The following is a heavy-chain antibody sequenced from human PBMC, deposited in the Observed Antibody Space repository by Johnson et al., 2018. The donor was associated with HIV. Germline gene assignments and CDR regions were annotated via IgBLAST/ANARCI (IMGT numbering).Heavy chain of an antibody. D-gene: IGHD3-22*01. Sequence: EVQLVESGGGLVQPGGSLRLSCAASGFTFSSYWMSWVRQAPGKGLELVANIKQDGSEKYYVDSVKGRFTISRDNAKNSLYLQMNSLRAEDTAVYYCARDKPIVVVMKGDAFDIWGQGTMVTVSS. CDR2: IKQDGSEK. J-gene: IGHJ3*02. V-gene: IGHV3-7*01. CDR3: ARDKPIVVVMKGDAFDI. CDR1: GFTFSSYW.